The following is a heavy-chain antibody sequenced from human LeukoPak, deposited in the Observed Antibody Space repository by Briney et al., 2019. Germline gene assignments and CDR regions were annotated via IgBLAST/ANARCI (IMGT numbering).Heavy chain of an antibody. CDR1: GGSISSSSYY. CDR3: ARAQLYFDY. CDR2: IYYSGST. J-gene: IGHJ4*02. V-gene: IGHV4-39*01. D-gene: IGHD2-2*01. Sequence: KSSGTLSLTCTVSGGSISSSSYYWGWIRQPPGKGLEWIGSIYYSGSTYYNPSLKSRVTISVDTSKNQFSLKLSSVTAADTAVYYCARAQLYFDYWGQGTLVTVSS.